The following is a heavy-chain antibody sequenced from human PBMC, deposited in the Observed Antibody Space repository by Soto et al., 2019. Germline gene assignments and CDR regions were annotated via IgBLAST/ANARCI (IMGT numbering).Heavy chain of an antibody. CDR3: ARDHPHCSSTSCYFGDWFDP. CDR2: ISAYNGNT. V-gene: IGHV1-18*01. J-gene: IGHJ5*02. Sequence: ASVKVSCKASGYTFTSYGISWVRQAPGQGLEWMGWISAYNGNTNYAQKLQGRVTMTTDTSTSTAYMELRSLRSDDTAVYYCARDHPHCSSTSCYFGDWFDPWGQGTLVTVSS. CDR1: GYTFTSYG. D-gene: IGHD2-2*01.